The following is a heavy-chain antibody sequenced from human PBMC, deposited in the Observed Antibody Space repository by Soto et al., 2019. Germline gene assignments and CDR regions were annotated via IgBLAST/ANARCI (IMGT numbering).Heavy chain of an antibody. D-gene: IGHD2-2*01. Sequence: GSLRLSCAGSGFTFRSYAMTWVRQAPGKGLEWLSTLSDSGGHTYYADSVKGRFTISRDNPKNTLYLQTNSLRAEDTAVYYCAKDSQSVSVSAARVYGMDVWGQGTTVTVSS. CDR2: LSDSGGHT. J-gene: IGHJ6*02. CDR3: AKDSQSVSVSAARVYGMDV. V-gene: IGHV3-23*01. CDR1: GFTFRSYA.